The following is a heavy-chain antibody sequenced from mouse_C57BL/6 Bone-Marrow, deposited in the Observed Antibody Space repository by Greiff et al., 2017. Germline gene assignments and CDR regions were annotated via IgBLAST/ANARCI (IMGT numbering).Heavy chain of an antibody. Sequence: EVKLVESGGDLVKPGGSLKLSCAASGFTFSSYGMSWVRQTPDKRLEWVATISSGGSYTYYPDSVKGRFTISRDNAKNTLYLQMSSLKSEDTAMYYCARERVFTTVVAHWYFDVWGTGTTVTVSS. J-gene: IGHJ1*03. D-gene: IGHD1-1*01. CDR2: ISSGGSYT. V-gene: IGHV5-6*01. CDR1: GFTFSSYG. CDR3: ARERVFTTVVAHWYFDV.